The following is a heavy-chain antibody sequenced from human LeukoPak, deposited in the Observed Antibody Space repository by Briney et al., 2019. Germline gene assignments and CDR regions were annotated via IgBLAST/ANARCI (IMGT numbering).Heavy chain of an antibody. V-gene: IGHV1-69*13. CDR3: ASIVGATGAFDI. CDR1: GGTFSSYA. J-gene: IGHJ3*02. CDR2: IIPIFGTA. Sequence: SVKVSCKASGGTFSSYAISWVRQAPGQGLEWMGGIIPIFGTANYAQKFQGRVTITADESTSTAYMELSSLRSEDTAVYYCASIVGATGAFDIWGQGTMVTVSS. D-gene: IGHD1-26*01.